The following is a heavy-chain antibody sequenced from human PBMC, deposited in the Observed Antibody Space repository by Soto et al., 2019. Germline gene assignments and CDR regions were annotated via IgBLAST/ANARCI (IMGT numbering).Heavy chain of an antibody. V-gene: IGHV3-21*01. J-gene: IGHJ4*01. Sequence: GGSLRLSCAASGFTFSSYSMNWVRQAPGKGLEWVSSISSSSSYIYYADSVKGRFTISRDNAKNSLYLQMNSLRAEDTAVYYCARDRYNWNYAPDYWGHGTLVTVSS. D-gene: IGHD1-7*01. CDR3: ARDRYNWNYAPDY. CDR1: GFTFSSYS. CDR2: ISSSSSYI.